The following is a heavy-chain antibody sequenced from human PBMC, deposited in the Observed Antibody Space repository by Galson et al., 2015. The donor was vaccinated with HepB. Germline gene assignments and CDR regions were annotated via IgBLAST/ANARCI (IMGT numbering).Heavy chain of an antibody. CDR2: INPNSGGT. V-gene: IGHV1-2*02. CDR1: GYTFTGYY. J-gene: IGHJ4*02. Sequence: SVKVSCKASGYTFTGYYMHWVRQAPGQGLEWMGWINPNSGGTNYAQKFQGRVTMTRDTSISTAYMELSRLRSDDTAVYYCARVSTLRRDGAWVVVDYWGQGTLVTVSS. D-gene: IGHD5-24*01. CDR3: ARVSTLRRDGAWVVVDY.